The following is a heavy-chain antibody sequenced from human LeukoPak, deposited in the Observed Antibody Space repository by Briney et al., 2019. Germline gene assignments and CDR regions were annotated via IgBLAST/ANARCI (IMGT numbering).Heavy chain of an antibody. J-gene: IGHJ4*02. CDR3: ASPQMVHF. V-gene: IGHV5-51*01. Sequence: GESLKISCMTSGYRFTTNWIGWVRQMPGKGLEWMGIIYPGDSDTRYSPSFQGQVTISADKTISTAYLQWSSLKASDTAMYYCASPQMVHFWGQGTLVTVS. CDR2: IYPGDSDT. D-gene: IGHD3-10*01. CDR1: GYRFTTNW.